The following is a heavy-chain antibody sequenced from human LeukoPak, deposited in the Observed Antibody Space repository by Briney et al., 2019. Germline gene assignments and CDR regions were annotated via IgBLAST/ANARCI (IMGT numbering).Heavy chain of an antibody. Sequence: SETLSLTCTVSGGSISSYYWSWIRQPPGKGLEWIGYIYYSGSTNYNPSLKSRVTISVDMSKNQFSLELSSVTAADTAVYYCARGGTAAVWFFDYWGQGTLVTVSS. CDR3: ARGGTAAVWFFDY. CDR1: GGSISSYY. CDR2: IYYSGST. D-gene: IGHD6-13*01. J-gene: IGHJ4*02. V-gene: IGHV4-59*01.